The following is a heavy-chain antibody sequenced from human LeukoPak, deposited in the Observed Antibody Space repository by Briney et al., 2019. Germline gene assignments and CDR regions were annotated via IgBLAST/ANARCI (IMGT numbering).Heavy chain of an antibody. Sequence: GPSVRVSCTASGYTLTGYYMHLVREAPGQGLEWMGWINPNSGGTNYAQKFQGRVPMTRDTSISTAYMELSRLRSRATTVFYCARADRSGYYGDPSYYTDEGGHGSLVTVSS. D-gene: IGHD3-22*01. J-gene: IGHJ4*01. CDR3: ARADRSGYYGDPSYYTDE. CDR1: GYTLTGYY. CDR2: INPNSGGT. V-gene: IGHV1-2*02.